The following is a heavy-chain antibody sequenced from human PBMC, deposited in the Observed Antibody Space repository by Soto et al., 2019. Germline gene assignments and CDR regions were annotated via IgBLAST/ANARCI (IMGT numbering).Heavy chain of an antibody. CDR2: ITGTSAFL. CDR3: ARDNLAVQGAFDH. Sequence: EVQLLQSAGGLVKPGGSLRLSCAASGFVFSDFQLNWVRQAPGRGLEWLASITGTSAFLFYADSIKGRFTISRDNPKNFLFLQMDSLGPEDTAVYYCARDNLAVQGAFDHWGQVALVTVSS. V-gene: IGHV3-21*02. D-gene: IGHD3-10*02. J-gene: IGHJ4*02. CDR1: GFVFSDFQ.